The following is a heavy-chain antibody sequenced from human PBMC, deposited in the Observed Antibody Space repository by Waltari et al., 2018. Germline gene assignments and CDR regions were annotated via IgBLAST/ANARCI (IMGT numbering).Heavy chain of an antibody. V-gene: IGHV3-23*01. CDR3: ARSGNSAWYFGVFLDY. Sequence: EVQLLESGGVLVHPGGSLRLSCAASGFSFYTNAMTGVRQAPGKGLEWVAYITGSGSTVHYADSVKGRFIISRDNSNKTLYLQINSLRAEDTALYYCARSGNSAWYFGVFLDYWGQGSRVTVSS. CDR1: GFSFYTNA. J-gene: IGHJ4*02. CDR2: ITGSGSTV. D-gene: IGHD6-19*01.